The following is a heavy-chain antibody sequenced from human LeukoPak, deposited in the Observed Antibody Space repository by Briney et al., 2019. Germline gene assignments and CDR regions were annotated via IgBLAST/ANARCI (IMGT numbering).Heavy chain of an antibody. D-gene: IGHD3-22*01. Sequence: GSLRLSCAASGFTFSSYSMNWVRQATGKGLEWVSSISSSSSYIYYADSVKGRFTISRDNAKNSLYLQMNSLRAEDTAVYYCARGGQYYYDSSGYYWGQGTLVTVSS. CDR2: ISSSSSYI. V-gene: IGHV3-21*01. CDR3: ARGGQYYYDSSGYY. J-gene: IGHJ4*02. CDR1: GFTFSSYS.